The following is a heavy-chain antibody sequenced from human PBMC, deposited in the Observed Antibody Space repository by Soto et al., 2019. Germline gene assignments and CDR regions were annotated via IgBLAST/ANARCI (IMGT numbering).Heavy chain of an antibody. Sequence: QVQLVESGGRVVQPGGSLRLSCAASGFVFSRYAIHWVRQAPGKGLEWVAVISKDGSVNYYADSVRGRFSISRDKSKKTVYLEMNELRGDDTAIFYCARSRSGAVPDSFGYWGQGTLVTVSS. CDR2: ISKDGSVN. J-gene: IGHJ1*01. V-gene: IGHV3-30-3*01. D-gene: IGHD3-3*01. CDR1: GFVFSRYA. CDR3: ARSRSGAVPDSFGY.